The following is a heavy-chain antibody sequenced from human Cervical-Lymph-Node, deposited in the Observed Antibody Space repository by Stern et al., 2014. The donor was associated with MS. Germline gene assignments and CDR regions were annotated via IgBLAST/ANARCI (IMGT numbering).Heavy chain of an antibody. CDR2: INPNSGAT. CDR1: ENTFTGYY. Sequence: QLQLVESGAEVKKPGASVKVTCKTSENTFTGYYIHWVRQAPCQGLVLMGWINPNSGATNYAQRFQDRVSLTSDTSNSLAYMELDRLTSGDTAVYYCARISLGSGIDYWGQGSLVTVSS. J-gene: IGHJ4*02. CDR3: ARISLGSGIDY. D-gene: IGHD1-26*01. V-gene: IGHV1-2*02.